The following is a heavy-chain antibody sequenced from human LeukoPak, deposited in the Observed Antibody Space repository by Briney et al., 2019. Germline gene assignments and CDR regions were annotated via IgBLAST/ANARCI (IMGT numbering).Heavy chain of an antibody. Sequence: GGSLRLSCAASGFTFSSYSMNWVRQAPGKGLEWVAVISYDGSNKYYADSVKGRFTISRDNSKNTLYLQMNSLRAEDTAVYYCARAWRIRNYFDYWGQGTLVTVSS. CDR2: ISYDGSNK. CDR1: GFTFSSYS. D-gene: IGHD2/OR15-2a*01. CDR3: ARAWRIRNYFDY. V-gene: IGHV3-30*03. J-gene: IGHJ4*02.